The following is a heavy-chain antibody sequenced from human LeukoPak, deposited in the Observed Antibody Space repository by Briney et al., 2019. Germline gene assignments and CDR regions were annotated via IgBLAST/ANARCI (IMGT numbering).Heavy chain of an antibody. D-gene: IGHD2-21*02. CDR3: ARYDDCGGDCYSDY. CDR2: INPNSGGT. J-gene: IGHJ4*02. CDR1: GYTFSSYD. Sequence: GASVKVSCKASGYTFSSYDVNWVRQAPGQGLEWMGWINPNSGGTNYAQKFQGRVTMTRDTSISTAYMELSRLRSDDTAVYYCARYDDCGGDCYSDYWGQGTLVTVSS. V-gene: IGHV1-2*02.